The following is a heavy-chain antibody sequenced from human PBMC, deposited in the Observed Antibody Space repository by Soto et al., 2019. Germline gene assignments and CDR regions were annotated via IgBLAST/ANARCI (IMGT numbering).Heavy chain of an antibody. CDR2: ISYDGSNK. Sequence: PGGSLRLSCAASGFTFSSYAMHWVRQAPGKGLEWVAVISYDGSNKYYADSVKGRFTISRDNSKNTLYLQMNSLRAEDTAVYYCARGSRLQLGPYFDYWGQGTLVTVSS. V-gene: IGHV3-30-3*01. J-gene: IGHJ4*02. CDR3: ARGSRLQLGPYFDY. D-gene: IGHD5-12*01. CDR1: GFTFSSYA.